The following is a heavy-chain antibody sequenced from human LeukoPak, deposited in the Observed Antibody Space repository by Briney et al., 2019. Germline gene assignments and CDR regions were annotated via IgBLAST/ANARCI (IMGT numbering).Heavy chain of an antibody. CDR3: ARRRGERTQLVRAPTRPAPIDY. CDR2: INHSGST. J-gene: IGHJ4*02. CDR1: GGSFSGYY. D-gene: IGHD6-6*01. Sequence: PSETLSLICAVYGGSFSGYYWSWIRQPPGKGLEWIGEINHSGSTNYNPSLKSRVTISVDTSKKQFSLKLSSVTAADTAVYYCARRRGERTQLVRAPTRPAPIDYWGQGTLVTVSS. V-gene: IGHV4-34*01.